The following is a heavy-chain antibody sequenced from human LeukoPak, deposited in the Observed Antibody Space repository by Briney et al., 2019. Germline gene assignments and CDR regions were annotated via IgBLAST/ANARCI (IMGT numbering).Heavy chain of an antibody. J-gene: IGHJ4*02. Sequence: SETLSLTCAVSGGSISSSNWWSWVRQPPGKGLEWIGEIYHSGSTNYNPSLKSRVTISVDKSKNQFSLKLSSVTAADTAVYYCARDNDSSGYYRHLYYFDYWGQGTLVTVSS. CDR1: GGSISSSNW. V-gene: IGHV4-4*02. CDR2: IYHSGST. CDR3: ARDNDSSGYYRHLYYFDY. D-gene: IGHD3-22*01.